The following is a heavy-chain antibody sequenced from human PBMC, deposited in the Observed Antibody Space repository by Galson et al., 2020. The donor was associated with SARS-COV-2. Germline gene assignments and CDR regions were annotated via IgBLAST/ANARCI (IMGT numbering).Heavy chain of an antibody. CDR2: IYPGDSDT. J-gene: IGHJ5*02. D-gene: IGHD1-26*01. Sequence: GESLKISCKGSGYSFTSYWIGWVRQMPGKGLEWMGIIYPGDSDTRYSPSFQGQVTISADKSISTAYLQWRSRKAWDTAMYYWARHRDVAWADLYNWFDPWGQGTLVTVSS. CDR3: ARHRDVAWADLYNWFDP. CDR1: GYSFTSYW. V-gene: IGHV5-51*01.